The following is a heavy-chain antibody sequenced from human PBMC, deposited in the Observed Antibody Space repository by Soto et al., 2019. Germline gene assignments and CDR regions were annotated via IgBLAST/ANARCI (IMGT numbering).Heavy chain of an antibody. CDR1: GGSFSGYY. CDR3: ASYKLVWDAFDI. J-gene: IGHJ3*02. V-gene: IGHV4-34*01. CDR2: INHSGST. D-gene: IGHD6-6*01. Sequence: PSEXLSLTCAVYGGSFSGYYWSWIRQPPGKGLEWIGEINHSGSTNYNPSLKSRVTISVDTSKNQFSLKLSSVTAADTAVYYCASYKLVWDAFDIWDQGTMVTVSS.